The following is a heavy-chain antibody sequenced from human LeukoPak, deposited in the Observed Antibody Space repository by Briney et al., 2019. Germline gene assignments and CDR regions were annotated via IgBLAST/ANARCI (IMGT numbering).Heavy chain of an antibody. CDR1: GGSISSYY. D-gene: IGHD6-6*01. J-gene: IGHJ3*02. CDR3: ARDADSSSSNAFDI. V-gene: IGHV4-4*07. Sequence: PSETLSLTCTVSGGSISSYYWSWLRQPAGKGLEWIGRIYTSGSTNYNPSLKSRVTMSVDTSKNQFSLKLSSVTAADTAVYYCARDADSSSSNAFDIWGQGTMVTVSS. CDR2: IYTSGST.